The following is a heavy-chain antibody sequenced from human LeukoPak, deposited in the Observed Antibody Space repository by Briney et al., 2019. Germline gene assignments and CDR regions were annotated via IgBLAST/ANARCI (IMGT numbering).Heavy chain of an antibody. D-gene: IGHD6-19*01. Sequence: SETLSLTCAVYGGSFSGYYWSWIRQPPGKGLGWIGEINHSGSTNYNPSLKSRVTISVDTSKNQFSLKLSSVTAADTAVYYCARGLSAVAGKGYWGQGTLVTVSS. CDR1: GGSFSGYY. CDR2: INHSGST. V-gene: IGHV4-34*01. CDR3: ARGLSAVAGKGY. J-gene: IGHJ4*02.